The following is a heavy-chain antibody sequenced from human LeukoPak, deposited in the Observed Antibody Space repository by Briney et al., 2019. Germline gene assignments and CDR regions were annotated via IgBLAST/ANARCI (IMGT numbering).Heavy chain of an antibody. D-gene: IGHD3-3*01. V-gene: IGHV1-46*01. J-gene: IGHJ6*02. CDR3: ARAHQYYDFWSGFGYYGMDV. Sequence: ASVKVSCKASGYTFTSYYMHWVRQAPGQGLEWMGIINPSGGSTSYAQKFQGRVTMTRDTSTSTVYMELSSLRSEDTAVYYCARAHQYYDFWSGFGYYGMDVWGQGTTVTVS. CDR1: GYTFTSYY. CDR2: INPSGGST.